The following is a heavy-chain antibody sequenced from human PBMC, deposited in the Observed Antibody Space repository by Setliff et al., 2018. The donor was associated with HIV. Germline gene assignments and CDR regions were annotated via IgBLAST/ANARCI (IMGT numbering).Heavy chain of an antibody. CDR2: MNPNSGGT. Sequence: ASVKVSCKASGYTFTTYDINWVRQATGQGLVWMGWMNPNSGGTNYAQKFQGRVTMTRDTSISTAYMELSRLRSDDTAVYYCARQLSNSFDYWGQGTLVTVSS. CDR3: ARQLSNSFDY. J-gene: IGHJ4*02. V-gene: IGHV1-2*02. D-gene: IGHD1-1*01. CDR1: GYTFTTYD.